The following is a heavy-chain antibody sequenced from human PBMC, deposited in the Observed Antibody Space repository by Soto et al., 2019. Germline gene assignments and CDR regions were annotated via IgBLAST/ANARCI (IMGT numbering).Heavy chain of an antibody. CDR3: ARDRITTWGDAFDL. V-gene: IGHV1-69*08. D-gene: IGHD3-3*01. CDR1: GGTFSTYI. CDR2: IIPIPDIT. J-gene: IGHJ3*01. Sequence: QVQLVQSGAEVRKPGSSVKVSCKAPGGTFSTYIISWVRQAPGQGLEWMGRIIPIPDITNYAQKFQGRVTFTGDRSTSTAYMELTSLKSEDMAVYYCARDRITTWGDAFDLWGQGTMVTVSS.